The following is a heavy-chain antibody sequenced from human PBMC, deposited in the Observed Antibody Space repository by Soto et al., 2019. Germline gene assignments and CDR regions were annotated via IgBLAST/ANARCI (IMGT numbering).Heavy chain of an antibody. Sequence: QVQVVQSGAEVKKPGSSVKVSCKVSGGIFTNNAISWVRQAPGQGLEWLGGVIPLFDTAYYAQNFLGRLRNSADGATTTAYTELSGLTSEDTAVYCCATAGHNDGYNFYHGMDVWGQGTTVTVS. D-gene: IGHD3-16*01. V-gene: IGHV1-69*01. CDR3: ATAGHNDGYNFYHGMDV. CDR1: GGIFTNNA. CDR2: VIPLFDTA. J-gene: IGHJ6*02.